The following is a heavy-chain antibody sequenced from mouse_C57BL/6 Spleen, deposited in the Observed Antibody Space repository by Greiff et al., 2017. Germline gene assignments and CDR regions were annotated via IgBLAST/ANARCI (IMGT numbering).Heavy chain of an antibody. Sequence: DVQLQESGPGLVKPSQSLSLTCSVTGYSITSGYYWNWIRQFPGNKLEWMGYISYDGSNNYNPSLKNRISITRDTSKNQFFLKLNSVTTEDTATYYCARGDYYGSSGWGQGTLVTVSA. CDR3: ARGDYYGSSG. D-gene: IGHD1-1*01. CDR2: ISYDGSN. J-gene: IGHJ3*01. V-gene: IGHV3-6*01. CDR1: GYSITSGYY.